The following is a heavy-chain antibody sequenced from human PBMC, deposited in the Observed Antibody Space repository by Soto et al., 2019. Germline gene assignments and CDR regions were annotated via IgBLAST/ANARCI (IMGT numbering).Heavy chain of an antibody. V-gene: IGHV3-33*01. D-gene: IGHD3-22*01. J-gene: IGHJ4*02. CDR2: IWYDGSNK. CDR3: ARDRYYYDSSGSQGY. Sequence: GALRLSCAASGFTFSSYGMHWVRQAPGKGLEWVAVIWYDGSNKNYADSVKGRFTISRDNSKNTLYLQMNSLRAEDTAVYYCARDRYYYDSSGSQGYWGQGTLVTVSS. CDR1: GFTFSSYG.